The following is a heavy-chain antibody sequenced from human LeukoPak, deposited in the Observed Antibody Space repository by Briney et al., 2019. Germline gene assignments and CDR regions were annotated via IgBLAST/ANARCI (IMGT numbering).Heavy chain of an antibody. J-gene: IGHJ6*02. CDR2: INHSGST. D-gene: IGHD3-10*01. CDR1: GGSFSGYY. Sequence: SETLPLTCGVYGGSFSGYYWSWIRQPPGKGLEWIGEINHSGSTNYNPSLKSRVTISVDTSKNQFSLKLSSVTAADTAVYYCARGLSGSGSYYLFPYYGMDVWGQGTTVTVSS. V-gene: IGHV4-34*01. CDR3: ARGLSGSGSYYLFPYYGMDV.